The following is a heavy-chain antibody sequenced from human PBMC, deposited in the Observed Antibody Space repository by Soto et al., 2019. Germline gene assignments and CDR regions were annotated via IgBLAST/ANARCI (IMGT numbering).Heavy chain of an antibody. CDR3: ARDDIPGRAVATYGMDV. V-gene: IGHV3-33*01. D-gene: IGHD6-19*01. CDR2: IWYDGSNE. CDR1: GFIFSNFG. J-gene: IGHJ6*02. Sequence: QVQLVESGGGVVQPGRSLRLSCAASGFIFSNFGMHWVRQAPGKGLEWVAVIWYDGSNEYYADSVKGRFTISKDNSKNTLYLPMNSLRAEDTAVYYCARDDIPGRAVATYGMDVWGQGTTVTVSS.